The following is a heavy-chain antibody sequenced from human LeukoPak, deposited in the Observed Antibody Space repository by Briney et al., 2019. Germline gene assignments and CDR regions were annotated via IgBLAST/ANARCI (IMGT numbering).Heavy chain of an antibody. CDR3: ARYGGYPLFDY. V-gene: IGHV3-7*05. CDR1: GFTFSSDW. Sequence: GGSLRLSCAASGFTFSSDWMTWGRQAPGKGRERVANIKQDGSEKFYVDSVKCRFTISRDNAKNSLYLQMNSLRAEDTAVYYCARYGGYPLFDYWGQGTLVTVSS. J-gene: IGHJ4*02. D-gene: IGHD4-23*01. CDR2: IKQDGSEK.